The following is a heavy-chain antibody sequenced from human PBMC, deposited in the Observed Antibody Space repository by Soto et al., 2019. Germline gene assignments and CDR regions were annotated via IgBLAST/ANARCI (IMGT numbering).Heavy chain of an antibody. J-gene: IGHJ5*02. V-gene: IGHV3-13*01. D-gene: IGHD3-10*01. Sequence: GGSLRLSCAASGFTFSSYDMHWVRQATGKGLEWVSAIGTAGDTYYPGSVKGRFTISRENAKNSLYLQMNSLRAGDTAVYYCAGSRGLDWFDPWGQGTLVTVSS. CDR1: GFTFSSYD. CDR2: IGTAGDT. CDR3: AGSRGLDWFDP.